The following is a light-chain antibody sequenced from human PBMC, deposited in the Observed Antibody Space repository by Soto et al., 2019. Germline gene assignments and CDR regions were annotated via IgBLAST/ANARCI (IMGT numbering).Light chain of an antibody. CDR1: NSDIGAYNY. Sequence: QSALAQPASVSGSPEQSITISCTGSNSDIGAYNYVSWYQQHPGEAPKLIIHGVTNRPSGISHRFSGSKSDYTASLTISGLQAEDEGDYYCSSYTTAFFYVFGTGTKVTVL. CDR2: GVT. CDR3: SSYTTAFFYV. J-gene: IGLJ1*01. V-gene: IGLV2-14*01.